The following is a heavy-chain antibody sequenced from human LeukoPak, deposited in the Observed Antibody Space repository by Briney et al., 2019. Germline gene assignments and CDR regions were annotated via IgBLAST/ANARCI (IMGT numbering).Heavy chain of an antibody. J-gene: IGHJ4*02. CDR1: GGSISRGSYY. CDR2: IYYIGST. Sequence: PSETLSLTCSVSGGSISRGSYYWGWIRQPPGKGLEWLGSIYYIGSTYYNPSLKSRVAISVDTSKNQFSLKLSSVTAADTAVYYCARIVRYYGSGTPYYFDYWGQGTLVTVSS. D-gene: IGHD3-10*01. V-gene: IGHV4-39*01. CDR3: ARIVRYYGSGTPYYFDY.